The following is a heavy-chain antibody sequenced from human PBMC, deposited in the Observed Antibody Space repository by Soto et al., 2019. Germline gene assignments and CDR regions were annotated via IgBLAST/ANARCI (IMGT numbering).Heavy chain of an antibody. Sequence: PGGSLRLSCAASGFTFSSYAMSWVRQAPGKGLEWVSAISGSGGSTYYADSVKGRFTISRDNSKNTLYLQMNSLRAEDTAVYYCANSIVVVVAATPGVAWFDPWGQGTLVTVSS. CDR1: GFTFSSYA. CDR2: ISGSGGST. V-gene: IGHV3-23*01. D-gene: IGHD2-15*01. CDR3: ANSIVVVVAATPGVAWFDP. J-gene: IGHJ5*02.